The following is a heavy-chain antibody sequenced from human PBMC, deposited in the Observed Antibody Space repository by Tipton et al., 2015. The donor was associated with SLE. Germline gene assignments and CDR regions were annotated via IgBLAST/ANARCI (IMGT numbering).Heavy chain of an antibody. CDR2: MYNSGTI. D-gene: IGHD3-9*01. CDR3: ATSFIYTDWGAFHI. CDR1: GYSISSGHY. Sequence: TLSLTCAVSGYSISSGHYSGWIRQPPGKGLEWIGSMYNSGTIFYKSSLKSRLTISLDTPKNQFSLKLTSVTAADTAVYYCATSFIYTDWGAFHIWGQGTMVTVSS. V-gene: IGHV4-38-2*01. J-gene: IGHJ3*02.